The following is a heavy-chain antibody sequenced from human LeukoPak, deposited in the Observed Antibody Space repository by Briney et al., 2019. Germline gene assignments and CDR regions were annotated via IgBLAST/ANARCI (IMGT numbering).Heavy chain of an antibody. V-gene: IGHV1-8*02. Sequence: GASVKVSCKASGYTFTGYYMHWVRQAPGQGLEWMGWMNPNSGNTGYAQKFQGRVTMTRNTSISTAYMELSSLRSEDTAVYYCARGRRNWFDPWGQGTLVTVSS. CDR1: GYTFTGYY. CDR2: MNPNSGNT. CDR3: ARGRRNWFDP. J-gene: IGHJ5*02.